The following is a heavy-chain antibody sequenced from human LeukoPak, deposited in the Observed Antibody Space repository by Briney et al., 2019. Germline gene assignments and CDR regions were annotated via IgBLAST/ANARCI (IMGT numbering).Heavy chain of an antibody. J-gene: IGHJ6*04. Sequence: GSLRLSCAASGFTFSSYEMNWVRQAPGKGLEWVSYISSSGSTIYYADSVKGRFTISRDNAKNSLYLQMNSLRAEDTAVFYCAELGITMIGGVWGKGTTVTISS. D-gene: IGHD3-10*02. CDR3: AELGITMIGGV. CDR1: GFTFSSYE. V-gene: IGHV3-48*03. CDR2: ISSSGSTI.